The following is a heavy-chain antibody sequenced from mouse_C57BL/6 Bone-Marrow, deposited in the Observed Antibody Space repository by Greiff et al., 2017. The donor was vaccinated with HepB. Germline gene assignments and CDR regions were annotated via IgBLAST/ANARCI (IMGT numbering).Heavy chain of an antibody. CDR3: ARDPTTVVATPYAMDY. D-gene: IGHD1-1*01. Sequence: VQLKESGGGLVKPGGSLKLSCAASGFTFSSYAMSWVRQTPEKRLEWVATISDGGSYTYYPDNVKGRFTISRDNAKNNLYLQMSHLKSEDTAMYYCARDPTTVVATPYAMDYWGQGTSVTVSS. CDR1: GFTFSSYA. J-gene: IGHJ4*01. V-gene: IGHV5-4*01. CDR2: ISDGGSYT.